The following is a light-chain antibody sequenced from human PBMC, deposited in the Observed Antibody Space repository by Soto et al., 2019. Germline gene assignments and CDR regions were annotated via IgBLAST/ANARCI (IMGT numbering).Light chain of an antibody. CDR2: NVS. J-gene: IGLJ1*01. CDR3: TSYTSGSTYV. V-gene: IGLV2-14*01. CDR1: SSDVGGHDY. Sequence: QSALTQPASVSGSPGQSIAISCTGTSSDVGGHDYVSWYQQHPGKAPKLMIYNVSNRPSGVSNRFSGSKSGNTASLTISGLLAEDEADYFCTSYTSGSTYVFGAGTKVTVL.